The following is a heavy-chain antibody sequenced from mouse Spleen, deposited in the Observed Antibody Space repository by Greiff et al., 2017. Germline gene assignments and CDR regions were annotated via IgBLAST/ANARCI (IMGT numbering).Heavy chain of an antibody. Sequence: EVKLVESEGGLVQPGSSMKLSCTASGFTFSDYYMAWVRQVPEKGLEWVANINYDGSSTYYLDSLKSRFIISRDNAKNILYLQMSSLKSEDTATYYCARGGGRDYYFDYWGQGTTLTVSS. D-gene: IGHD1-1*01. CDR3: ARGGGRDYYFDY. V-gene: IGHV5-16*01. CDR2: INYDGSST. J-gene: IGHJ2*01. CDR1: GFTFSDYY.